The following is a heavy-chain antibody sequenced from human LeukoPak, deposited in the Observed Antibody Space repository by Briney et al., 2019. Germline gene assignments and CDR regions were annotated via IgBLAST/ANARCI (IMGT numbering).Heavy chain of an antibody. CDR3: AKDHDFWSGYYLGTDY. D-gene: IGHD3-3*01. Sequence: GGSLRLSCAASGFTFSSYAMSWVRQAPGKGLEWVSAISGSGGSTYYADSVKGRFTISRDNSKNTLYLQMNSLRAEDTAVYYCAKDHDFWSGYYLGTDYWGQGTLVTVSS. CDR1: GFTFSSYA. CDR2: ISGSGGST. J-gene: IGHJ4*02. V-gene: IGHV3-23*01.